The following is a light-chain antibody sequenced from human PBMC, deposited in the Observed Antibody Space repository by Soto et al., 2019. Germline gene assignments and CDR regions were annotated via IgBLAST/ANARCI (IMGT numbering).Light chain of an antibody. Sequence: DIQMTRSPSSLSASVGDRVTITCRASQTISTYLNWYQQKAGKAPQLLIYAASTLKSGVPSRFRGSGSGTDFTLTINNLQLEDFAIYYCQQSNSDPTFGGGTKVEIK. CDR2: AAS. V-gene: IGKV1-39*01. CDR1: QTISTY. CDR3: QQSNSDPT. J-gene: IGKJ4*01.